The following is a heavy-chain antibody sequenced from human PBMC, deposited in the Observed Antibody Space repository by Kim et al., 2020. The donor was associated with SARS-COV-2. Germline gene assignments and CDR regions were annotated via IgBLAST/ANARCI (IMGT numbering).Heavy chain of an antibody. CDR1: GFTFSSYA. J-gene: IGHJ4*02. Sequence: GGSLRLSCAASGFTFSSYAMHWVRQAPGKGLEWVAVISYDGSNKYYADSVKGRFTISRDNSKNTLYLQMNSLRAEDTAVYYCARDVVRYCSGGSCYSIDYWGQGTLVTVSS. D-gene: IGHD2-15*01. CDR3: ARDVVRYCSGGSCYSIDY. CDR2: ISYDGSNK. V-gene: IGHV3-30*04.